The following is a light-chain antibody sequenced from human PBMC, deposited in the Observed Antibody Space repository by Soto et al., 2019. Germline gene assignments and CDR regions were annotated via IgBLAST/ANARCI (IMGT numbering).Light chain of an antibody. CDR2: GAS. Sequence: EIVMTQPPATTSVSPGERVTLSCRASQSVSSNLAWYQQKPGQAPRLLIYGASTRATGTPARFSGSGSGTEFTLTISSLQSEDFAVYYCQQDNNWPLTFGGGTKVEIK. CDR1: QSVSSN. CDR3: QQDNNWPLT. J-gene: IGKJ4*01. V-gene: IGKV3-15*01.